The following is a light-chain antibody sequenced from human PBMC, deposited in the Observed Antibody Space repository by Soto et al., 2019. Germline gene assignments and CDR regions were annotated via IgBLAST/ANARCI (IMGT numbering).Light chain of an antibody. CDR1: QSVTNY. CDR3: QQYNNWPLT. Sequence: IVLKNSAVTLSLSTGERAPLSCCASQSVTNYLAWYQQIPGQAPRLLIYDTSTRATGVPDRFSGSGSGTDFTLTISSLQSEDFAVYYCQQYNNWPLTFGGGTKVDIK. J-gene: IGKJ4*01. CDR2: DTS. V-gene: IGKV3-11*01.